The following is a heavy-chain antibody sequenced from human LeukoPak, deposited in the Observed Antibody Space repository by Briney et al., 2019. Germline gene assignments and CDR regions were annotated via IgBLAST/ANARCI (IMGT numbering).Heavy chain of an antibody. V-gene: IGHV5-51*01. CDR1: GYSFTSYW. D-gene: IGHD2-2*01. J-gene: IGHJ6*02. CDR2: IYPGDSDT. CDR3: AGHGRGTSSVVGYYYYYGMDV. Sequence: GESLKISCKGSGYSFTSYWIGWVRQMPGKGLEWMGIIYPGDSDTRYSPSFQGQVTISADKSISTAYLQWSSLKASDTAMYYCAGHGRGTSSVVGYYYYYGMDVWGQGTTVTVSS.